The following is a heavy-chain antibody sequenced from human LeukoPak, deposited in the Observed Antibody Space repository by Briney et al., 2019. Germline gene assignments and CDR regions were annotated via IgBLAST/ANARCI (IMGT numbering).Heavy chain of an antibody. J-gene: IGHJ3*02. CDR2: IYYSGST. D-gene: IGHD3-22*01. V-gene: IGHV4-59*01. CDR1: GGSLSSYY. CDR3: ARDGYYYDSSGYHRTDAFDI. Sequence: SETLSLTCTVSGGSLSSYYWSWIRQPPGTGLEWIGYIYYSGSTNYNPSLKSRVTISVDTSKNQFSLKLSSVTAADTAVYYCARDGYYYDSSGYHRTDAFDIWGQGTMVTVSS.